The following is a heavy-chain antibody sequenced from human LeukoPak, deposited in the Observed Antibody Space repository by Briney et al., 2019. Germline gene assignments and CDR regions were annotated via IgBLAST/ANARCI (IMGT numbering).Heavy chain of an antibody. Sequence: GTLRLSCAASGIIFSTYGMSWIRQPPGKGLEWIGSIYHSGSTYYNPSLKSRVTISVDTSKNQFSLNLSSVTAADTAVYYCARHLSQDRRDGYNRSHYFDYWGQGTLVTVSS. CDR1: GIIFSTYG. V-gene: IGHV4-39*01. CDR2: IYHSGST. J-gene: IGHJ4*02. D-gene: IGHD5-24*01. CDR3: ARHLSQDRRDGYNRSHYFDY.